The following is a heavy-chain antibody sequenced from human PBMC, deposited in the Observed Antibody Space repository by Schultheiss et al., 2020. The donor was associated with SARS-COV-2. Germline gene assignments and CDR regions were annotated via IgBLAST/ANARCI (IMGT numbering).Heavy chain of an antibody. V-gene: IGHV3-23*01. CDR1: GFTFSSYA. Sequence: GGSLRLSCAASGFTFSSYAMSWVRQAPGKGLEWVSAISGSGGSTYYADSVKGRFTISRDNSKNTLYLQMNSLRAEDTAVYYCAKDSYDFWSGYTYYYYYYCMDVWGQGTTVTVAS. D-gene: IGHD3-3*01. J-gene: IGHJ6*02. CDR3: AKDSYDFWSGYTYYYYYYCMDV. CDR2: ISGSGGST.